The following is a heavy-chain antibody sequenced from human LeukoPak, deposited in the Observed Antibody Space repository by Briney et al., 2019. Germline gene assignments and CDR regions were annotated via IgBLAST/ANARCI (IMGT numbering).Heavy chain of an antibody. V-gene: IGHV3-30*18. CDR3: AKESEQWLVREGGFDY. J-gene: IGHJ4*02. Sequence: PGGSLRLSCAASGFTFSSYAMSWVRQAPGKGLEWVAVISYDGSNKYYADSVKGRFTISRDNSKNTLYLQMNSLRAEDTAVYYCAKESEQWLVREGGFDYWGQGTLVTVSS. D-gene: IGHD6-19*01. CDR2: ISYDGSNK. CDR1: GFTFSSYA.